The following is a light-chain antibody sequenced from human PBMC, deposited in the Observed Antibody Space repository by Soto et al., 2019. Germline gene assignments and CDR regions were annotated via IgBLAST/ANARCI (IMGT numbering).Light chain of an antibody. J-gene: IGKJ5*01. CDR2: GAS. Sequence: GHRATLSCRASQSVSSNLAWYQQKPGQAPRLLIYGASTRATGIPARFSGSGSGTEFTLTISSLQSEDFAVYYCQQYNNWPPITFGQGTRLEIK. CDR3: QQYNNWPPIT. V-gene: IGKV3-15*01. CDR1: QSVSSN.